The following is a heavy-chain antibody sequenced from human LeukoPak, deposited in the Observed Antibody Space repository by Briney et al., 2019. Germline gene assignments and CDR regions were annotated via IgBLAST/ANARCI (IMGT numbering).Heavy chain of an antibody. J-gene: IGHJ6*02. CDR2: INAGNGNT. V-gene: IGHV1-3*01. D-gene: IGHD3-10*01. Sequence: ASVKVSCKASGYTFTSYAMHWVRQAPGQRLEWMGWINAGNGNTKYSQKFQGRVTITRDTSASTAYMELSSLRSEDTAVYYCARGGHYYGSGSFPMNYYYYGMDVWGQGTTVTVSS. CDR1: GYTFTSYA. CDR3: ARGGHYYGSGSFPMNYYYYGMDV.